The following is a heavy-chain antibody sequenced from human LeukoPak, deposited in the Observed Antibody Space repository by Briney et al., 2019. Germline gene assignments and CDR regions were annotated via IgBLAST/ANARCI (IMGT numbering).Heavy chain of an antibody. CDR1: GGSISSSSDY. D-gene: IGHD5-12*01. Sequence: PSETLSLTCTVSGGSISSSSDYWGWIRQPPGKGLECIGSIYYSGSTYYNPSLKSRVTISVDTSKDQFSLKLSSVTAADTAVYYCASFPTWWERDIVATDYYYYMDVWGKGTTVTVSS. V-gene: IGHV4-39*01. J-gene: IGHJ6*03. CDR3: ASFPTWWERDIVATDYYYYMDV. CDR2: IYYSGST.